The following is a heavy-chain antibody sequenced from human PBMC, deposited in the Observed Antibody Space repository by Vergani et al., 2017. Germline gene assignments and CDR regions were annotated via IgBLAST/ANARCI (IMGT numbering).Heavy chain of an antibody. D-gene: IGHD3-3*01. Sequence: QVQLQESGPGLVKPSQTLSLTCTVSGGSISSGGYYWSWIRQHPGKGLELIGYIYYSGSTYYNPSLKSRVTISVDTSKNQFSLRLSSVTAADTAVYYCSTNYDVWSGYGSRYYYYYMDVWGKGTTVTVSS. CDR3: STNYDVWSGYGSRYYYYYMDV. J-gene: IGHJ6*03. CDR1: GGSISSGGYY. V-gene: IGHV4-31*03. CDR2: IYYSGST.